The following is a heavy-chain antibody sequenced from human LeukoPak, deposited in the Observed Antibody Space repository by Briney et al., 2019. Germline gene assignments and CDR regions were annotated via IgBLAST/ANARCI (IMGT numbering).Heavy chain of an antibody. CDR3: ARKWNGGFDI. CDR1: GFTLSSYA. V-gene: IGHV3-23*01. Sequence: PGGSLRLSCAVSGFTLSSYAMSWVRQAPGKGLEWVSDQSDTGAYTNYVGSAKGRFTISRDNSKNTLWLQMNSLRAEDTAVYYCARKWNGGFDIWSQGTMVTVSS. D-gene: IGHD1-1*01. CDR2: QSDTGAYT. J-gene: IGHJ3*02.